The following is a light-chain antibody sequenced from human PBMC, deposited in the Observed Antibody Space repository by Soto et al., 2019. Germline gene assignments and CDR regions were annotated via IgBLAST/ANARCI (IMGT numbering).Light chain of an antibody. CDR3: QQRSNWVGSLT. J-gene: IGKJ4*01. V-gene: IGKV3-11*01. CDR2: DAS. CDR1: QSVSSY. Sequence: EIVLTQSPATLSLSPGERATLSFRASQSVSSYLAWYQQKPGQAPKLLIYDASNRATGIPARFSGSGSGTDFTLTISSLEPEDFAVYYCQQRSNWVGSLTFGGGTKVEIK.